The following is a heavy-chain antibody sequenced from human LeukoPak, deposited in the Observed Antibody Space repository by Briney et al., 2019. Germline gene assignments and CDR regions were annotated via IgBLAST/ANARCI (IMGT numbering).Heavy chain of an antibody. V-gene: IGHV1-69*04. Sequence: GASVKVSCKASGGTFSSYGISWVRQAPGQGLEWMGRIIPIVGITNYAQKFQGRVTITADRSTSTAYMELSSLRSEDTAVYYCASLYNDLGYCSSGSCARPRDFDYWGQGTLVTVSS. CDR2: IIPIVGIT. D-gene: IGHD2-15*01. J-gene: IGHJ4*02. CDR1: GGTFSSYG. CDR3: ASLYNDLGYCSSGSCARPRDFDY.